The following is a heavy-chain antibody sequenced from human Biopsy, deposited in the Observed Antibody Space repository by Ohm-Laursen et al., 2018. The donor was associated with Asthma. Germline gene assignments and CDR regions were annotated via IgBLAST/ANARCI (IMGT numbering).Heavy chain of an antibody. D-gene: IGHD3-3*01. J-gene: IGHJ6*02. Sequence: SLRLSCSASGFAFDSYAMYWVRQSPGKGPEWVALISHDGRESGYVDSVRGRFTTSRANAKKSLYLQMSRLTPEDTGLYYCVKETADDVWTSSHTYAMDVWGQGTTVTVSS. V-gene: IGHV3-30*04. CDR1: GFAFDSYA. CDR2: ISHDGRES. CDR3: VKETADDVWTSSHTYAMDV.